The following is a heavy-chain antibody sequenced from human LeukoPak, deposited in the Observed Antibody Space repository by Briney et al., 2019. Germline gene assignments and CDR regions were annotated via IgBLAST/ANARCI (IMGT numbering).Heavy chain of an antibody. Sequence: SETLSLTCTVSGASISDFNWSWFRQSPGKGLEWIGCIYNTGSTNYNPSLKSRVTISVVTSKNEFSLKVTSVTAADTAVYYCAREGLVSWGFDPWGQGTLVTVSS. CDR3: AREGLVSWGFDP. J-gene: IGHJ5*02. CDR2: IYNTGST. D-gene: IGHD1-26*01. V-gene: IGHV4-59*01. CDR1: GASISDFN.